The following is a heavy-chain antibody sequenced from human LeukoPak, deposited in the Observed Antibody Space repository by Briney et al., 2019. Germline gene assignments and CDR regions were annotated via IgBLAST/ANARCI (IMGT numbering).Heavy chain of an antibody. CDR2: MNPNSGNT. V-gene: IGHV1-8*03. CDR3: AKGGDIWFGELLDY. Sequence: ASVKVSCKASGYTFTSYDINWVRQATGQGLEWMGWMNPNSGNTGYAQKFQGRVTITRNTSISTAYMELSSLRSEDTAVYYCAKGGDIWFGELLDYWGQGTLVSVSS. D-gene: IGHD3-10*01. J-gene: IGHJ4*02. CDR1: GYTFTSYD.